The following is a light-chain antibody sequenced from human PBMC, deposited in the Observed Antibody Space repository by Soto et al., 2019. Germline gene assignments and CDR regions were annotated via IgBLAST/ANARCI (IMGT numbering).Light chain of an antibody. J-gene: IGLJ2*01. CDR1: SSDVGGYNY. CDR2: DVS. Sequence: QSALTQPASVSGSPGQSITISCTGTSSDVGGYNYVCWYQQHPGKAPKLMIYDVSNRPSGVSNRFSGSKSGNTASLTISGLQAEDDADYYCSSYTSNSTVVFGGGTKLTVL. CDR3: SSYTSNSTVV. V-gene: IGLV2-14*01.